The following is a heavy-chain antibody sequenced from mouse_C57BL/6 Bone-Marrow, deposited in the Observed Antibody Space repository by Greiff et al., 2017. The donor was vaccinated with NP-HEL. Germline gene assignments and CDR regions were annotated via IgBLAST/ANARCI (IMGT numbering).Heavy chain of an antibody. V-gene: IGHV3-8*01. CDR1: GYSITSDY. CDR2: ISYSGST. D-gene: IGHD2-5*01. CDR3: ARYSNYENYAMDY. J-gene: IGHJ4*01. Sequence: EVKLMESGPGLAKPSQTLSLTCSVTGYSITSDYWNWIRKFPGNKLEYMGYISYSGSTYYNPSLKSRISITRDTSKNQYYLQLNSVTTEDTATYYCARYSNYENYAMDYWGQGTSVTVSS.